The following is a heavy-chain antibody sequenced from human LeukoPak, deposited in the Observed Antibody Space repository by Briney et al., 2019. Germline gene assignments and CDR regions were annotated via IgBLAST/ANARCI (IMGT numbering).Heavy chain of an antibody. CDR1: GFTFSSFG. Sequence: PGGSLRLSCAASGFTFSSFGMHWVRQAPGKGLEWVAVIWYDASNKYYVDPVKGRFTISRDNSKNTLYLQMNSLRDDDTAVYYCVRGVGVSRFNYLDPWGQGTLVIVSS. CDR2: IWYDASNK. D-gene: IGHD1-7*01. J-gene: IGHJ5*02. CDR3: VRGVGVSRFNYLDP. V-gene: IGHV3-33*01.